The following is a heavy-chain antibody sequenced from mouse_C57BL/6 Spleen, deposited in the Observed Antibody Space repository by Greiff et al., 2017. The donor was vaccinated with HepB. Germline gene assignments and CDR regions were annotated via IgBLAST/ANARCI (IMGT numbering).Heavy chain of an antibody. D-gene: IGHD1-1*01. CDR3: TSIYYYGSWYFDY. Sequence: EVKVEESGGGLVQPGGSMKLSCVASGFTFSNYWMNWVRQSPEKGLEWVAQIRLKSDNYATHYAESVKGRFTISRDDSKSSVYLQMNNLSAEDTGIYYCTSIYYYGSWYFDYWGQGTTLTVSS. V-gene: IGHV6-3*01. CDR2: IRLKSDNYAT. J-gene: IGHJ2*01. CDR1: GFTFSNYW.